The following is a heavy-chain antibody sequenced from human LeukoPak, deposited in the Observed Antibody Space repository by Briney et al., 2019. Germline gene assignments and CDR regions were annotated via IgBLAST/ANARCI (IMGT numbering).Heavy chain of an antibody. J-gene: IGHJ5*02. D-gene: IGHD6-19*01. V-gene: IGHV5-51*01. CDR3: ARTGRIAVAGTEGDWFDP. Sequence: GESLKISCKGSEYSFPNYWIGWVRQMPGKGLEWMGIIYPGDSDTRYSPSFQGQVTISADKSISTAYLQWSSLKASDTAMYYCARTGRIAVAGTEGDWFDPWGQGTLVTVSS. CDR2: IYPGDSDT. CDR1: EYSFPNYW.